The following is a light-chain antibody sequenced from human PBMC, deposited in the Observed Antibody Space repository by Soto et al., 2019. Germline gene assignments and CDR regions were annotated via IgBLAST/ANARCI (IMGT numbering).Light chain of an antibody. J-gene: IGKJ5*01. CDR2: GAF. Sequence: DIQMTQSPCSLSASVGCVFTVACRASQTISDYLNWYQQKPGKAPKLLIYGAFNLQSGVPSRFSGSGSGTYFTLTITSLQPEDFATYYCQHHSTIPITFGQGTRLEIK. V-gene: IGKV1-39*01. CDR3: QHHSTIPIT. CDR1: QTISDY.